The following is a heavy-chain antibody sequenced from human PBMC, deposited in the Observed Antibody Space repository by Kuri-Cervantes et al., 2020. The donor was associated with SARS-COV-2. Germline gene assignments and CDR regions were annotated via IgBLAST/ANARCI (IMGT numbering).Heavy chain of an antibody. J-gene: IGHJ2*01. CDR3: VREAPGSASGITSFDL. V-gene: IGHV3-13*01. Sequence: GESLKISCAASGFTLSACDMHWVRQVTGKGLEWVPTIATSGDTYYLNSVKGRFTIYRESARNSLYLQMNSLRVEDTAVYYCVREAPGSASGITSFDLWGRGTLVTVSS. D-gene: IGHD3-10*01. CDR2: IATSGDT. CDR1: GFTLSACD.